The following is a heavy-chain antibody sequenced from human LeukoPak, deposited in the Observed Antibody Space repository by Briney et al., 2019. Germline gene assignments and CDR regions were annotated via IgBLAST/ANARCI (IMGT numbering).Heavy chain of an antibody. CDR2: IYYSGST. Sequence: NTSETLSLTCTVSGGSISSYYWSWIRQPPGKGLEWIGYIYYSGSTNYNPSLKSRVTISVDTSKNQFSLKLSSVTAADTAVYYCARGAFRSGGNPRGGTTFDYWGQGTLVTVSS. J-gene: IGHJ4*02. D-gene: IGHD4-23*01. CDR1: GGSISSYY. CDR3: ARGAFRSGGNPRGGTTFDY. V-gene: IGHV4-59*01.